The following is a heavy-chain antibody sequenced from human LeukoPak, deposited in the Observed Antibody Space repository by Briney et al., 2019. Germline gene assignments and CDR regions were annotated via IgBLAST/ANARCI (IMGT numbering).Heavy chain of an antibody. V-gene: IGHV3-11*04. Sequence: GGSLRLSCAASGFTFSDYYMSWIRQAPGKGLEWVSYISSSGSTIYYADSVKGRFTISRDNAKNSLYLQMDSLRAEDTAVYYCARSGLYCYDSSGYDYWGQGTLVTVSS. CDR1: GFTFSDYY. CDR3: ARSGLYCYDSSGYDY. D-gene: IGHD3-22*01. CDR2: ISSSGSTI. J-gene: IGHJ4*02.